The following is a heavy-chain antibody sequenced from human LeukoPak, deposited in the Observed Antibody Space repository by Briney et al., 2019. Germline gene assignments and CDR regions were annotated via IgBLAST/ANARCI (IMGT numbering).Heavy chain of an antibody. J-gene: IGHJ4*02. Sequence: SETLSLTCTVSGGSISSSSYYWGWIRQPPGKGLEWIGSIYYSGSTYYNPSLKSRVTISVDTSKNQFSLKLSSVTAADTAGYYCARDIGPRYYDSSGYSIDYWGQGTLVTVAS. V-gene: IGHV4-39*07. D-gene: IGHD3-22*01. CDR1: GGSISSSSYY. CDR3: ARDIGPRYYDSSGYSIDY. CDR2: IYYSGST.